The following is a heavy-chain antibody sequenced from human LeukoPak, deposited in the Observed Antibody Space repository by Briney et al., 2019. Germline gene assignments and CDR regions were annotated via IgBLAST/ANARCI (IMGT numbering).Heavy chain of an antibody. D-gene: IGHD5-12*01. CDR2: IKSDGRST. CDR1: GFTFSSYW. Sequence: GGSLRLSCAASGFTFSSYWMHWVRQAPGKGLVWVSYIKSDGRSTSYADSVKGRFTISRDNAKNTLYLQMNSLRAEDTAVYYCARDRGYTQDYWGQGTLVTVSS. J-gene: IGHJ4*02. V-gene: IGHV3-74*01. CDR3: ARDRGYTQDY.